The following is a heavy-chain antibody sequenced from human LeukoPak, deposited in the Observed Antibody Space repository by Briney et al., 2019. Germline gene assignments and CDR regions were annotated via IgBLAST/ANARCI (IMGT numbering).Heavy chain of an antibody. D-gene: IGHD2-15*01. CDR2: ISSTGGTT. CDR3: AKNGDRGAYCTGGTCYPYFYYYMDV. Sequence: PGGSLRLSCAASGFTFSSYAMSWVRQAPGKGLEWVSSISSTGGTTYYADPVKGRFTISRDNSKNTLYLQMNSLRAEDTAIYYCAKNGDRGAYCTGGTCYPYFYYYMDVWGKGTTVTI. V-gene: IGHV3-23*01. J-gene: IGHJ6*03. CDR1: GFTFSSYA.